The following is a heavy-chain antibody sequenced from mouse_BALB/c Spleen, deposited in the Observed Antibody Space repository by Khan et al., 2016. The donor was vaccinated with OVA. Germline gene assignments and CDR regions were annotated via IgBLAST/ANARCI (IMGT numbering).Heavy chain of an antibody. CDR1: GFTFSSYA. CDR2: ISSGGSYT. J-gene: IGHJ3*01. CDR3: ARQLRLRRGFAY. Sequence: EVELVESGGGLVKPGGSLKLSCAASGFTFSSYAMSWVRQTPEKRLEWVATISSGGSYTYYPDSVKGRFTIFRDNAKNTLYLQMSSLRSEDTAMYYCARQLRLRRGFAYWGQGTLVTVS. V-gene: IGHV5-9-3*01. D-gene: IGHD1-2*01.